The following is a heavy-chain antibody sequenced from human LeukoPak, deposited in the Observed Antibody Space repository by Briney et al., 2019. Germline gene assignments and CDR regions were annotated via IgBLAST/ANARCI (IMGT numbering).Heavy chain of an antibody. Sequence: GGSLRLSCAASGFTFSSYSMNWVRQAPGKGLEWVSSITSSSSYIYYADSVKGRFTISRDNAKNSLYLQMNSLRAEDTAVYYCARHVAAVGFDYWGQGTLVTVSS. CDR3: ARHVAAVGFDY. V-gene: IGHV3-21*01. CDR1: GFTFSSYS. D-gene: IGHD6-19*01. J-gene: IGHJ4*02. CDR2: ITSSSSYI.